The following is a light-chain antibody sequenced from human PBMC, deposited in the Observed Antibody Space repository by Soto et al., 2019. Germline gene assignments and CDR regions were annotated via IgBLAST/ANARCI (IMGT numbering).Light chain of an antibody. CDR3: QQYNNWPIT. J-gene: IGKJ5*01. V-gene: IGKV3-15*01. CDR2: GAS. Sequence: EIVMTQSPATLSVSPGERVTFSCRASQNILSNLAWYQQKPGQAPRLLSYGASTRATGIPARFSGSGSGTEVTLTPSSLQCKHCAVDYCQQYNNWPITFGQGTLLEIK. CDR1: QNILSN.